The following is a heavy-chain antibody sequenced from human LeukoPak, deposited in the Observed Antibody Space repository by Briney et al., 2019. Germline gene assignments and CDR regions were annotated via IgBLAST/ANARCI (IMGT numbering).Heavy chain of an antibody. J-gene: IGHJ4*02. Sequence: SVRVSCKASGGTFSSYAISWVRQAPGQGLEWMGGIIPIFGTANYAQKFQGRVTITADESTSTAYMELSSLRSEDTAVYYCAREGTYYDILTGYSNWGQGTLVTVSS. D-gene: IGHD3-9*01. CDR1: GGTFSSYA. CDR3: AREGTYYDILTGYSN. V-gene: IGHV1-69*01. CDR2: IIPIFGTA.